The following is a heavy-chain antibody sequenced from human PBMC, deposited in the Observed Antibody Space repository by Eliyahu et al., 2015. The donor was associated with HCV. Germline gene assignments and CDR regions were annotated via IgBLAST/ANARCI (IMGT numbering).Heavy chain of an antibody. CDR3: ARAPDY. V-gene: IGHV3-49*04. CDR2: IRSKTYGGTT. D-gene: IGHD3-10*01. Sequence: EVQLVEFGGGLXQPGRSXXLSXTASGFTFGDYAMTWVRQXXGKGLEWVGFIRSKTYGGTTEYAASVKGRFTISRDDSKSIAYLQMNSLKTEDTAVYYCARAPDYWGQGTLVTVSS. CDR1: GFTFGDYA. J-gene: IGHJ4*02.